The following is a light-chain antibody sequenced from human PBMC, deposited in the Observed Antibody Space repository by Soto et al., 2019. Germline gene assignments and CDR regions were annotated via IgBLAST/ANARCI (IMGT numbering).Light chain of an antibody. CDR3: QQYNNWPPIT. J-gene: IGKJ5*01. CDR1: QSVSSN. CDR2: GAS. Sequence: EIVLTQSPGTLSLSPGERATLSWSASQSVSSNLAWYQQKPGQAPRLLIYGASTRATGIPARFSGSGSGTEFTLTISSLQSEDFAVYYCQQYNNWPPITFGQGTRLEIK. V-gene: IGKV3D-15*01.